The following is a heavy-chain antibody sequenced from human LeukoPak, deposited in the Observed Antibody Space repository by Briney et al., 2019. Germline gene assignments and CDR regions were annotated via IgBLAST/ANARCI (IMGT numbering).Heavy chain of an antibody. Sequence: ASVKVSCKASGYTFTSYDINWVRQATGQGLEWMGWMNPNSGNTGSAQKFQGRVTMTKNTSITTAYMELSSLRSEDTAVYYCARALSWTTNSYYYMDVWGKGTTVTVSS. D-gene: IGHD3/OR15-3a*01. V-gene: IGHV1-8*01. J-gene: IGHJ6*03. CDR3: ARALSWTTNSYYYMDV. CDR2: MNPNSGNT. CDR1: GYTFTSYD.